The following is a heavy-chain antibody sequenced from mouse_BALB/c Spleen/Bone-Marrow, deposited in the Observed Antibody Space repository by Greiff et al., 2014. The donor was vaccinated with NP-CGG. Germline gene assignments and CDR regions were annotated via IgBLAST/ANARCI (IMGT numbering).Heavy chain of an antibody. V-gene: IGHV1-14*01. CDR3: AKGGNYEYDFDY. CDR1: GYTFTSYV. Sequence: EVQLQQSGPELVKPGASVKMSCKAYGYTFTSYVMYWVKQKPGQGLEWIGTINHYNDGTKYNEKFKGMVTLTSDRTSSTAYMELSSRTSEDSAVYYCAKGGNYEYDFDYWGQGTTLTVSS. D-gene: IGHD2-4*01. CDR2: INHYNDGT. J-gene: IGHJ2*01.